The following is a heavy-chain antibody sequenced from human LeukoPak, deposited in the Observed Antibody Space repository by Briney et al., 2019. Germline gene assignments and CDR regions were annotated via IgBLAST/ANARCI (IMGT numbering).Heavy chain of an antibody. CDR1: GYTFTSYG. V-gene: IGHV1-18*01. CDR3: ARDEDYYGSGSYYNIHLFYFDF. CDR2: ISAHNGDT. Sequence: GASVKVSCKASGYTFTSYGISWVRQAPGQGLEWIGWISAHNGDTNYAQKLQGRVSMTTDTSTSTAYMELRSLRSDDTAVYYCARDEDYYGSGSYYNIHLFYFDFWGQETLVTVSS. J-gene: IGHJ4*02. D-gene: IGHD3-10*01.